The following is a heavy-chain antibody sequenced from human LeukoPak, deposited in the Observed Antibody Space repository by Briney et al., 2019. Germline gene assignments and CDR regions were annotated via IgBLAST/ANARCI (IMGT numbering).Heavy chain of an antibody. Sequence: SVKVSCKASGGTFSSYAISWVRQAPGQGLEWMGGIIPIFGTANYAQKFQGRVTITADESTSTAYMELSSLRSEDTDVYYCARALWFGEFPSVNWFDPWGQGTLVTVSS. J-gene: IGHJ5*02. V-gene: IGHV1-69*13. CDR2: IIPIFGTA. CDR3: ARALWFGEFPSVNWFDP. D-gene: IGHD3-10*01. CDR1: GGTFSSYA.